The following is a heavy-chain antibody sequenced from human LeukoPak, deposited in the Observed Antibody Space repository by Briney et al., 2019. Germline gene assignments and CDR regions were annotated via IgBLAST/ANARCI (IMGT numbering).Heavy chain of an antibody. D-gene: IGHD6-19*01. J-gene: IGHJ4*02. CDR3: ARVARGWYGFGVDY. Sequence: SETLSLTCAVYGGSFSGYYWSWIRQPPGKGLEWIGEINHSGSTNYNPSLMSRVTISVDTSKNQFSLKLSSVTAADTAVYYCARVARGWYGFGVDYWGQGTLVTVSS. V-gene: IGHV4-34*01. CDR2: INHSGST. CDR1: GGSFSGYY.